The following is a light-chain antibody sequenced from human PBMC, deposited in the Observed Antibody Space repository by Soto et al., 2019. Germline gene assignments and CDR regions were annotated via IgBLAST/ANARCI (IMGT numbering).Light chain of an antibody. CDR3: SSYTSSSTSV. CDR2: EVS. V-gene: IGLV2-14*01. Sequence: QSALTQPASVSGSPGQSITISCTGTIIDVGGYNYVSWYQQHPGKAPKLMIYEVSNRPSGVSNRFSGSKSGDTASLTISGLQAEDEADYYCSSYTSSSTSVFGTGTKLTVL. J-gene: IGLJ1*01. CDR1: IIDVGGYNY.